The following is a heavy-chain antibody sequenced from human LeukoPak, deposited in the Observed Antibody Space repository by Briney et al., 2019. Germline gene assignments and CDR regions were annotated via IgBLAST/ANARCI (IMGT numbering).Heavy chain of an antibody. Sequence: PGRSLGLSCAASGFTFSSYAMHWVRQAPGKGLEWVAVISYDGSNKYYADSVKGRFTISRDNSKNTLYLQMNSLRAEDTAVYYCARDQLVTMVRGVIALDYWGQGTLVTVSS. CDR3: ARDQLVTMVRGVIALDY. V-gene: IGHV3-30-3*01. D-gene: IGHD3-10*01. J-gene: IGHJ4*02. CDR2: ISYDGSNK. CDR1: GFTFSSYA.